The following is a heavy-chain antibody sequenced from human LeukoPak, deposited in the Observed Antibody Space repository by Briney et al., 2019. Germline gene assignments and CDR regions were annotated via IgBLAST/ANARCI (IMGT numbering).Heavy chain of an antibody. V-gene: IGHV3-11*04. CDR2: ISSSGSSI. J-gene: IGHJ4*02. CDR1: GFTFSDYY. CDR3: ARETSAVMDFDY. D-gene: IGHD3-16*01. Sequence: GGSLRLSCAASGFTFSDYYMSWIRQAPGKGLEWVSYISSSGSSIYYADSVKGRFTISRDNSKNTLYLQMNSLRAEDTAVYYCARETSAVMDFDYWGQGTLVTVSS.